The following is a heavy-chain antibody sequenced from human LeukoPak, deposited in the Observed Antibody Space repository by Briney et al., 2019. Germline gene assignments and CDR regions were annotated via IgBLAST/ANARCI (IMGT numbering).Heavy chain of an antibody. CDR1: GFTFSSYW. D-gene: IGHD6-13*01. V-gene: IGHV3-74*01. Sequence: GGSLRLSCAASGFTFSSYWMHWVRQTPGKGLVWVSRINTDGSITTHADSVKGRFTISRDNAKNTLYLQMNSLRVEDTAVFYCAKKGLASANRPPYFDYYGQGTLVTVSS. CDR2: INTDGSIT. CDR3: AKKGLASANRPPYFDY. J-gene: IGHJ4*02.